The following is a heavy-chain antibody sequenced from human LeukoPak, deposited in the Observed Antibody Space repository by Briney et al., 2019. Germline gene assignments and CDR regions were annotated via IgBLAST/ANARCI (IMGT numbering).Heavy chain of an antibody. J-gene: IGHJ4*02. V-gene: IGHV3-23*01. CDR3: AKFNVILTGYFDY. Sequence: GGSLRLSCAASGFTFRSYAMGWVRQSPGKGLEWVSSISGGGGGTYYAEFVKGRFTISRDNSKNTLCLQMNSLRAEDTAVYYCAKFNVILTGYFDYWGQGTLVTVSS. CDR1: GFTFRSYA. CDR2: ISGGGGGT. D-gene: IGHD3-9*01.